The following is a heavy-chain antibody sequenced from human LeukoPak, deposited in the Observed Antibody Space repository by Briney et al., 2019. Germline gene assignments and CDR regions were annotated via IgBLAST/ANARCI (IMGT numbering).Heavy chain of an antibody. Sequence: GGSLRLSCAASGFSLSGYWMTWVRQAPGKGLEWVANIKQDGSEKYYVDSVKGRFTISRDNAKNSLYLQMNSLRAEDTAVYYCARDTVAAPFDYWGQGTLVTVSS. D-gene: IGHD6-19*01. CDR2: IKQDGSEK. V-gene: IGHV3-7*01. J-gene: IGHJ4*02. CDR1: GFSLSGYW. CDR3: ARDTVAAPFDY.